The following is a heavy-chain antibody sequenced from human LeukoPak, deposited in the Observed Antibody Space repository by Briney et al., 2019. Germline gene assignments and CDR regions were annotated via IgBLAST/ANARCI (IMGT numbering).Heavy chain of an antibody. Sequence: ASVKVSCRASGYTFTGPYIHWMRQAPGQGLEWMGWINPNSGGTKYAQKFQGRVTMTRDTSTSTAYMELSGLRPDDTAAYYCARPPRGYCSGGSCYDYWGQGTLVTVSS. D-gene: IGHD2-15*01. CDR3: ARPPRGYCSGGSCYDY. V-gene: IGHV1-2*02. CDR2: INPNSGGT. J-gene: IGHJ4*02. CDR1: GYTFTGPY.